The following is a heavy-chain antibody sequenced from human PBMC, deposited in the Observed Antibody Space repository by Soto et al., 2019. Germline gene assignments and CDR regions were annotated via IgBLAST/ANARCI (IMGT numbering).Heavy chain of an antibody. V-gene: IGHV1-18*01. Sequence: QVQLVQSGAEVKKPGASVKVSCKASGYTFTSYGISWVRQAPGQGLEWMGWISAYNGNTNYAQKLQGRVTMTTDTSTSTPYMELRSLRSDATAVYYCARWGYCSSTSCYVSYPYGMDVWGQGTTVTVSS. CDR3: ARWGYCSSTSCYVSYPYGMDV. J-gene: IGHJ6*02. CDR1: GYTFTSYG. D-gene: IGHD2-2*01. CDR2: ISAYNGNT.